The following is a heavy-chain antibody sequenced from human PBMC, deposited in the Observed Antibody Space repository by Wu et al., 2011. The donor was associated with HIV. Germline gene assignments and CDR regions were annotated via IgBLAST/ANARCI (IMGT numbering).Heavy chain of an antibody. CDR1: GYTFTNSY. Sequence: QVQLVQSGAEVKKPGASVKVSCKASGYTFTNSYLHWVRQATGQGLEWMGIINPSGGGTSYAQKFQGRVTMTRDTSTSTVYMELSSLRSEDTAVYYCARDRFAAADALDIWGQGQWSPSL. J-gene: IGHJ3*02. V-gene: IGHV1-46*01. D-gene: IGHD6-13*01. CDR2: INPSGGGT. CDR3: ARDRFAAADALDI.